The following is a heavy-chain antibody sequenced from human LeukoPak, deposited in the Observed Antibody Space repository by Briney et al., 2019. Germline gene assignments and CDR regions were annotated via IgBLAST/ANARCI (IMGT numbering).Heavy chain of an antibody. D-gene: IGHD1-26*01. CDR3: AREVGATASDI. CDR1: GFTFSSYS. Sequence: GGSLRLSCAASGFTFSSYSMNWVRQAPGKGLEWVSSISSSSSYIYYADSVKGRFTISRDNAKNSLYLQMNSLRAEDTAVYYCAREVGATASDIWGQGTMVTVSS. V-gene: IGHV3-21*01. J-gene: IGHJ3*02. CDR2: ISSSSSYI.